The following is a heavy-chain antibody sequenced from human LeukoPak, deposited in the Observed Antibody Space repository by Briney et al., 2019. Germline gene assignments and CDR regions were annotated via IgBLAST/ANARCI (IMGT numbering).Heavy chain of an antibody. D-gene: IGHD2-2*01. Sequence: GGSLRLSCAASGFTFSSYEMSWVRQAPGKGLEWVSYISTSGITTNYADSVKGRFTISRDNAKNSLYLQMNSLRAEDTAVYYCANREYHLPALYWGQGTLVTVSS. J-gene: IGHJ4*02. CDR3: ANREYHLPALY. CDR2: ISTSGITT. CDR1: GFTFSSYE. V-gene: IGHV3-48*03.